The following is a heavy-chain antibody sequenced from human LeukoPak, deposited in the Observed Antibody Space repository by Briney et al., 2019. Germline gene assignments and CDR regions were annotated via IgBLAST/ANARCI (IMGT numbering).Heavy chain of an antibody. D-gene: IGHD3-22*01. CDR1: GFTFSSYA. V-gene: IGHV3-23*01. CDR3: AKGHIDDGGYYYFDY. J-gene: IGHJ4*02. CDR2: ISGSGGRT. Sequence: GGSLRLSCAASGFTFSSYAMSWVRQAPGKGLEWVSSISGSGGRTYYADSVKGRFTISRDNSKNTPYLQMNSLRAEETAVYYCAKGHIDDGGYYYFDYWGQGTLVTVSS.